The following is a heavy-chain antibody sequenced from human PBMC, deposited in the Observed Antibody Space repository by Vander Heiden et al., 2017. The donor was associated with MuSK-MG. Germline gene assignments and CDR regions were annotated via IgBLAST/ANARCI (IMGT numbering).Heavy chain of an antibody. D-gene: IGHD6-13*01. Sequence: QVQLVQSGAEVKKPGSSVKVSCKASGGTFSSYAISWVRQAPGQGLEWMGGIIPIFGTANYAQKFQGRVTITADESTSTAYMELSSLRSEDTAVYYCARGGGLGQQLVRWLNSFDIWGQGTMVTVSS. CDR2: IIPIFGTA. CDR3: ARGGGLGQQLVRWLNSFDI. J-gene: IGHJ3*02. CDR1: GGTFSSYA. V-gene: IGHV1-69*01.